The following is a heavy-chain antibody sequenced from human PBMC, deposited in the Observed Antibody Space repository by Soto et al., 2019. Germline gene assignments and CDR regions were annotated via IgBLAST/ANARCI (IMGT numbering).Heavy chain of an antibody. CDR3: ARSYYYDSSGYYLGDAFDI. V-gene: IGHV3-30-3*01. CDR2: ISYDGSNK. D-gene: IGHD3-22*01. J-gene: IGHJ3*02. Sequence: GGSLRLSCAASGFTFSSYAMHWVRQAPGKGLEWVAVISYDGSNKYYADSVKGRFTISRDNSKNTLYLQMNSLRAEDTAVYYCARSYYYDSSGYYLGDAFDIWGQGTMVTVSS. CDR1: GFTFSSYA.